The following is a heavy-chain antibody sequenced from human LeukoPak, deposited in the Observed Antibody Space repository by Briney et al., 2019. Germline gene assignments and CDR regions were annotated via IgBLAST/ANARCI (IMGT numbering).Heavy chain of an antibody. CDR1: GYTFTSYD. CDR3: ARVRGSKKYYDFWGGKDLNWFDP. V-gene: IGHV1-8*01. D-gene: IGHD3-3*01. J-gene: IGHJ5*02. CDR2: MNPNSGNT. Sequence: ASVKVSCKASGYTFTSYDINWVRQATGQGLEWMGWMNPNSGNTGYAQKFQGRVTMTRNTSISTAYMELSSLRSEDTAVYYCARVRGSKKYYDFWGGKDLNWFDPWGQGTLVTVSS.